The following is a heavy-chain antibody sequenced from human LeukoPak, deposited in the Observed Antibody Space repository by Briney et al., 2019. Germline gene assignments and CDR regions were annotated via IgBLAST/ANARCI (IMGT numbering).Heavy chain of an antibody. V-gene: IGHV3-9*03. Sequence: PGRSLRLSCAASGFTFDDYAMHWVRQAPGKGLEWVSGISWNSGSIGYADSVKGRFTISRDNAKNSLYLQMNSLRAEDMALYYCAKDTVSRVGASGAFDIWGQGTMVTVSP. CDR1: GFTFDDYA. CDR3: AKDTVSRVGASGAFDI. CDR2: ISWNSGSI. D-gene: IGHD1-26*01. J-gene: IGHJ3*02.